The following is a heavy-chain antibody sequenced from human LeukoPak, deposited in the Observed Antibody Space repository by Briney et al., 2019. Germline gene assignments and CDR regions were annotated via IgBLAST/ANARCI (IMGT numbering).Heavy chain of an antibody. J-gene: IGHJ4*02. Sequence: PGGSLRLSCAASGFTFSDYDMSWIRQAPGKGLEWVSDISGDDQDKYYADSVKGRFTISRDNAKNSLYLQVKSLRADDTAVHYCARRAHYCSSTVCGYANLDYWGQGTLVTVSS. V-gene: IGHV3-11*01. CDR1: GFTFSDYD. CDR3: ARRAHYCSSTVCGYANLDY. CDR2: ISGDDQDK. D-gene: IGHD2-2*01.